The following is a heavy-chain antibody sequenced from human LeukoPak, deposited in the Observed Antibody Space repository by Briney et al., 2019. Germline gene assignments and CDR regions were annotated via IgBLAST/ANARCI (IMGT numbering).Heavy chain of an antibody. V-gene: IGHV3-33*01. CDR1: GFTFSGYG. CDR3: ARGGYSGYDYHDY. D-gene: IGHD5-12*01. CDR2: IWYDGSNK. Sequence: GGSLRLSCAASGFTFSGYGMHWVRQAPGKGLEWVAVIWYDGSNKYYADSVKGRFTISRDNSKNTLYLQMNSLRAEDTAVYYCARGGYSGYDYHDYWGQGTLVTVSS. J-gene: IGHJ4*02.